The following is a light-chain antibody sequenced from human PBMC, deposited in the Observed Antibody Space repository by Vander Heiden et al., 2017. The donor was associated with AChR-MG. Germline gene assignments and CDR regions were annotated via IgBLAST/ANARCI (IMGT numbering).Light chain of an antibody. CDR2: GAS. CDR1: QSVSSIY. CDR3: QQEGSSPYT. V-gene: IGKV3-20*01. Sequence: EIVLTQSPGTLSLSPGERATLSCRASQSVSSIYLSWYQQKPGQAPRLLIYGASSRATGIPDRFSGSGSGTDFTLTISRLEPEDFAVYYCQQEGSSPYTFGQGTKLEIK. J-gene: IGKJ2*01.